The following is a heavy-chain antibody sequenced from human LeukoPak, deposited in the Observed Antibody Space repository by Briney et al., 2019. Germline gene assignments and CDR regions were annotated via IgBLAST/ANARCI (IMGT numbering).Heavy chain of an antibody. D-gene: IGHD3-22*01. CDR3: AADIDYYDGSGYYKNFDY. CDR2: IVVGSDNT. J-gene: IGHJ4*02. Sequence: GASVKVSCKASGFTSTSSAVQGVRQARGQHLVWIGWIVVGSDNTDYAQKFKASVTITRDMSTTTAYMELSSLRSEDTAVYYCAADIDYYDGSGYYKNFDYWGQGTLVTVSS. V-gene: IGHV1-58*01. CDR1: GFTSTSSA.